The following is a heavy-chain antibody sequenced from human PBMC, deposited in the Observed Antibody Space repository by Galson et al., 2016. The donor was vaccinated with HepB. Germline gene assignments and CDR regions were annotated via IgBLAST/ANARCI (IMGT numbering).Heavy chain of an antibody. D-gene: IGHD6-19*01. J-gene: IGHJ4*02. Sequence: SLRLSCAASGFTFTDFGMHWVRQAPGKGPEWVAVVSHDGTNRDYADSVRGRLTISRDNAKNSLYLQMNNLRAEDTGVYWCLLAEAGKSEGKYFDYWGQGTLVTVSS. CDR1: GFTFTDFG. CDR3: LLAEAGKSEGKYFDY. CDR2: VSHDGTNR. V-gene: IGHV3-30*03.